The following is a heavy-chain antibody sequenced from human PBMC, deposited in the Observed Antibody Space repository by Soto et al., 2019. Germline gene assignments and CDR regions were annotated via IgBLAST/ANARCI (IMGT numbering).Heavy chain of an antibody. CDR1: GFTFSSYS. Sequence: EVQLVESGGGLVKPGGSLRLSCAASGFTFSSYSMNWVRQAPGKGLEWVSSISSSSSYIYYADSVKGRFTISRDNAKNSLYLQMNSLRAEDTAVYYCARDRCSSTSYYKGSYYGMDVWGQGTTVTVSS. D-gene: IGHD2-2*02. J-gene: IGHJ6*02. CDR2: ISSSSSYI. V-gene: IGHV3-21*01. CDR3: ARDRCSSTSYYKGSYYGMDV.